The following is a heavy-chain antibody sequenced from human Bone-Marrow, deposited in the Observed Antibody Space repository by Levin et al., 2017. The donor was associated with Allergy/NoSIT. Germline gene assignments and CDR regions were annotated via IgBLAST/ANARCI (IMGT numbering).Heavy chain of an antibody. V-gene: IGHV3-23*01. CDR2: ISGSGDKT. J-gene: IGHJ4*02. Sequence: GGSLRLSCVASGFTFSGKAMSWVRQAPGKGLQWVAAISGSGDKTYFADSVKGRFAISRDNSRNMLLLQMNRLRVDDTAVYYCVKESHSSAWFWGQGTVVSVSS. CDR1: GFTFSGKA. D-gene: IGHD6-19*01. CDR3: VKESHSSAWF.